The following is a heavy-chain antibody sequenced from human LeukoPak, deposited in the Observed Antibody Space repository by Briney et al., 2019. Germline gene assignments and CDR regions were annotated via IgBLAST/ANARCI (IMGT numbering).Heavy chain of an antibody. Sequence: GGSLRLSCAASGFTFSAYAMSWVRQAPGKGLEWVSGMSGNGGTTYYADSVKGRFTISRDNSKNTLYLQMNNLGTEDTAVYYCARRDYYDSSGYSPLFDYWGQGTLVTVSS. D-gene: IGHD3-22*01. J-gene: IGHJ4*02. CDR3: ARRDYYDSSGYSPLFDY. CDR2: MSGNGGTT. V-gene: IGHV3-23*01. CDR1: GFTFSAYA.